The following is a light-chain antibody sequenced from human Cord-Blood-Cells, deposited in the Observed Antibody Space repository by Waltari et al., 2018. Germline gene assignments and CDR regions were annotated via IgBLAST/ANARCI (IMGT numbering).Light chain of an antibody. CDR3: EEYYGTAWA. V-gene: IGKV4-1*01. J-gene: IGKJ4*02. CDR2: WAS. CDR1: QSVLYSSNNKNY. Sequence: IVMTQSPASLAVSLGERATINCKSSQSVLYSSNNKNYLAWYQQKPGPPPKLLIYWASTRESGVHEGFSGSGSGADLTLAISSLQAVDVAVYCCEEYYGTAWAFGEGTRVEIK.